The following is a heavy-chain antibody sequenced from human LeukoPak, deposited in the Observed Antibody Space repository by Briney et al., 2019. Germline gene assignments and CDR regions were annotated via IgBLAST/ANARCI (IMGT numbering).Heavy chain of an antibody. CDR3: ARDPPLGSCSTISCPHLDY. CDR2: ISSSSSFI. J-gene: IGHJ4*02. CDR1: GFTFSRYS. D-gene: IGHD2-2*01. V-gene: IGHV3-21*01. Sequence: KPGGSLRLSCAASGFTFSRYSMNWVRQAPGKGLEWVSSISSSSSFIYYADSVKGRFTISRDNAKNSLYLQMNSLRAEDTAVYSCARDPPLGSCSTISCPHLDYWGQGTLVTVSS.